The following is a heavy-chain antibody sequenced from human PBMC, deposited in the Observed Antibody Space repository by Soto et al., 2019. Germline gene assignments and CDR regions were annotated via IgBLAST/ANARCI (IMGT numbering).Heavy chain of an antibody. Sequence: QVQLVESGGGVVQPGRSLRLSCAASGFTFSSYAMHWVRQAPGKGLEWVAGISYAGGNKYYEDSVKGRFTISRDTSKNPLYLQRSSMRGEDTAVYYCARACYYDSSCYYSVWGYYYYCRDVCVQGTTVTVSS. CDR2: ISYAGGNK. V-gene: IGHV3-30-3*01. CDR3: ARACYYDSSCYYSVWGYYYYCRDV. D-gene: IGHD3-22*01. CDR1: GFTFSSYA. J-gene: IGHJ6*02.